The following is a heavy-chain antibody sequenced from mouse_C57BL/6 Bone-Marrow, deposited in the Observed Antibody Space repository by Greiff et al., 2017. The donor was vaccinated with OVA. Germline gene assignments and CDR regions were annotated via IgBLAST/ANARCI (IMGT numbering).Heavy chain of an antibody. J-gene: IGHJ2*01. CDR2: IYPGDGDT. CDR3: AFTTVVATPFDY. D-gene: IGHD1-1*01. V-gene: IGHV1-82*01. CDR1: GYAFSSSW. Sequence: QVQLKESGPELVKPGASVKISCKASGYAFSSSWMNWVKQRPGKGLEWIGRIYPGDGDTNYNGKFKGKATLTADKPSSTAYMQLSSLTSEDSAVYYCAFTTVVATPFDYWGQGTTLTVSS.